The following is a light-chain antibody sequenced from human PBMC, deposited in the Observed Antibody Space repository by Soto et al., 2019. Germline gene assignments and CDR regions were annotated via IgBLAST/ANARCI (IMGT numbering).Light chain of an antibody. CDR2: SAS. CDR3: QQYDYLPPWT. Sequence: DIQMTQSPSSLSASVGDRVTITCQASQDIGNSLNWYQQIPGKAPKLLIYSASSLETGVPSRFRGGVSGTYFTFTISSLRPEDIATYYCQQYDYLPPWTFGQGTKVEIK. J-gene: IGKJ1*01. CDR1: QDIGNS. V-gene: IGKV1-33*01.